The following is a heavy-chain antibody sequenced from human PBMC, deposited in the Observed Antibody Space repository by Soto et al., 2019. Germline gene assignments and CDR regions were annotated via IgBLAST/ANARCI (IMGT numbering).Heavy chain of an antibody. J-gene: IGHJ4*02. D-gene: IGHD3-9*01. Sequence: GGSLRLSCAASGFTVSSNYMSWVRQAPGKGLEWVSVIYSGGSTYYADSVKGRFTISRDNSKNTLYLQMNSLRAEDTAVYYCARAAYDILTGPVEEGMSYFDYWGQGTLVTVSS. CDR2: IYSGGST. CDR1: GFTVSSNY. CDR3: ARAAYDILTGPVEEGMSYFDY. V-gene: IGHV3-66*01.